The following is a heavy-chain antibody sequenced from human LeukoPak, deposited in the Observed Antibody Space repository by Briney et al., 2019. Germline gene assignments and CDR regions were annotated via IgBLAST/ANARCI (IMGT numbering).Heavy chain of an antibody. V-gene: IGHV4-4*07. D-gene: IGHD3-10*01. CDR2: IHSSGRT. J-gene: IGHJ6*02. Sequence: SETLSLTCTVSGDSMSSYYWTWIRQPAGKGLEWIGRIHSSGRTNYSPSLRSRVTISLDTSKNQFSLQLTSVTAADTAVYYCAREGYYGSGSYSLMDVWGQGTTATVSS. CDR1: GDSMSSYY. CDR3: AREGYYGSGSYSLMDV.